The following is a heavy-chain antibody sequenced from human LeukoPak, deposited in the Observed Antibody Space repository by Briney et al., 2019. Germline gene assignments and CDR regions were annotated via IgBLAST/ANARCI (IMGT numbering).Heavy chain of an antibody. V-gene: IGHV3-30*18. J-gene: IGHJ6*03. CDR2: ISYDGSNK. Sequence: PGGSLRLSCAASGFTFSSYGMHWVRQAPGKGLEWVAVISYDGSNKYYADSVKGRFTISRDNSKNTLYLQMNSLRAEDTAVYYCAKDLVRGLRGVPLLNYMDVWGKGATVTVSS. CDR3: AKDLVRGLRGVPLLNYMDV. CDR1: GFTFSSYG. D-gene: IGHD3-10*01.